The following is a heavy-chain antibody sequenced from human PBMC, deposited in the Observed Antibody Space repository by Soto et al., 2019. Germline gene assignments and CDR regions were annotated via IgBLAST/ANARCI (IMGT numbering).Heavy chain of an antibody. J-gene: IGHJ3*02. CDR1: GYSFTGYD. D-gene: IGHD3-10*01. CDR2: INPNSGNT. V-gene: IGHV1-8*02. CDR3: ARADGSSHDAFDI. Sequence: QVHLVQSGAEVKKPGASVKVSCKASGYSFTGYDXHWVRQAAGHGLEWMGWINPNSGNTGHAEKFQGRLTLTRNISTSTDYLELRSLRSEDTAVYYCARADGSSHDAFDIWGQGTMVTVSS.